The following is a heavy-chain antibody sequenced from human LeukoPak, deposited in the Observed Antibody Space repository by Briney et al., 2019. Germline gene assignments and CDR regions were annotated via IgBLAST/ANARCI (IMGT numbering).Heavy chain of an antibody. D-gene: IGHD5-18*01. CDR1: GGSFSGYY. J-gene: IGHJ4*02. Sequence: PSETLSLTCAVYGGSFSGYYWSWIRQPPGKGLEWIGEINHSGSTNYNPSLKSRVTISVDTSKNQFSLKLSSVTAADTAVCYCARERYTARAKHTLDYWGQGTLVTVSS. V-gene: IGHV4-34*01. CDR2: INHSGST. CDR3: ARERYTARAKHTLDY.